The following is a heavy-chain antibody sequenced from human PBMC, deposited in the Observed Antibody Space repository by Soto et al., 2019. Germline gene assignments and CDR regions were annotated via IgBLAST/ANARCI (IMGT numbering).Heavy chain of an antibody. Sequence: EVQLLESGGGLVQPGGSLRLSCAASGFTFSSYAMSWVRQAPGKGLEWVSAISGSGGSTYYADSVKGRFTISRDNSKNTRYLQMNSLRAEDTAVYYCATSPFWWVVKGRPPGNYYYYMDVWGKGTTVTVSS. CDR1: GFTFSSYA. V-gene: IGHV3-23*01. D-gene: IGHD2-21*01. J-gene: IGHJ6*03. CDR3: ATSPFWWVVKGRPPGNYYYYMDV. CDR2: ISGSGGST.